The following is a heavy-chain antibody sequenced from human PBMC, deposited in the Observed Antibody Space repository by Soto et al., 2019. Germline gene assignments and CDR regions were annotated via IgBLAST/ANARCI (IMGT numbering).Heavy chain of an antibody. D-gene: IGHD2-2*01. CDR1: GYTFTSYY. CDR2: INPSGGST. Sequence: QVQLVQSGAEVKKPGASVKVSCKASGYTFTSYYMHWVRQAPGQGLEWMGIINPSGGSTSYAQKFQGRVTMTRDTSTSTVYMELSSLRSEDTAVYYCAREGYCCSTSCYDGYGLAEGGWFDPWGQGTLVTVSS. V-gene: IGHV1-46*01. J-gene: IGHJ5*02. CDR3: AREGYCCSTSCYDGYGLAEGGWFDP.